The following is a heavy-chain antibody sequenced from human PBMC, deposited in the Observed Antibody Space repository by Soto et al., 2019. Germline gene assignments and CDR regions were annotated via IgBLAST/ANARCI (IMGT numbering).Heavy chain of an antibody. D-gene: IGHD4-17*01. V-gene: IGHV4-59*01. Sequence: QVQLQESGPGLVKPSETLSLTCTVSGGSISSYYWGWIRQPPGKGLEWFGYIYYTGSTNYSPSLNSRVTISVDTSKNQFSLKVSSVTAADTAMYYCARDPDGDYFDYWGQGTLVTVSS. CDR3: ARDPDGDYFDY. CDR1: GGSISSYY. CDR2: IYYTGST. J-gene: IGHJ4*02.